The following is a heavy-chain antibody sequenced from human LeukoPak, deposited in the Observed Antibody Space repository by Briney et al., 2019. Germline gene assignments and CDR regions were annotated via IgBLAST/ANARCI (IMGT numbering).Heavy chain of an antibody. CDR1: GGTFSSYA. Sequence: GASVKVSCKASGGTFSSYAISWVRQAPGQGLEWMGGIIPIFGTANYAQKFQGRVTITTDESTSTAYMELSSLRSEDTAVYYCAGARIVGATTLYHFDYWGQGTLVTVSS. V-gene: IGHV1-69*05. J-gene: IGHJ4*02. CDR3: AGARIVGATTLYHFDY. D-gene: IGHD1-26*01. CDR2: IIPIFGTA.